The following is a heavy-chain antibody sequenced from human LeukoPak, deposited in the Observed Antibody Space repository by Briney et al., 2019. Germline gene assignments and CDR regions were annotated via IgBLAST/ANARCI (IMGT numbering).Heavy chain of an antibody. CDR2: TYSGGTT. CDR3: ARHFYLDV. D-gene: IGHD3-3*02. CDR1: GFTVNSNF. J-gene: IGHJ4*02. Sequence: PGGSLRLSCAASGFTVNSNFMSWVRQAPGKGLEWVSVTYSGGTTYYADSVKGRFTISRDTSKNTLYLQMNSLRVEDTAVYYCARHFYLDVWGQGTLVTVSS. V-gene: IGHV3-53*01.